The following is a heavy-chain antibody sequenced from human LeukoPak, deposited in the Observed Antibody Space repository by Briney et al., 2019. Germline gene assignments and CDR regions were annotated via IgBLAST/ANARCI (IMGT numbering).Heavy chain of an antibody. J-gene: IGHJ4*02. CDR3: ARVRWLRLVDF. CDR1: GYTFTSYY. V-gene: IGHV1-46*01. Sequence: GASVKVSCKASGYTFTSYYMHWVRQAPGQGLEWMGIINPSGGSTSYAQKFQGRVTMTRNTSISTAYMELSSLRSEDTAVYYCARVRWLRLVDFWGQGTLVTVSS. D-gene: IGHD5-12*01. CDR2: INPSGGST.